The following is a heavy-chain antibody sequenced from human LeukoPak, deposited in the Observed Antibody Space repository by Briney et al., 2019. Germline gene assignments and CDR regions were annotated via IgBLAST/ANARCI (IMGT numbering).Heavy chain of an antibody. D-gene: IGHD1-26*01. CDR3: ARRSDSGSDDGEDYFDY. Sequence: SETLSLTYTVFGGSIYSTTFYWGWIRQPPGKGLEWIGSMYYDGSTYHNPSRKSRVTISVDTSNNQFSLKLTSVTAADTAVYFCARRSDSGSDDGEDYFDYWGQGTLVTVSS. V-gene: IGHV4-39*01. CDR1: GGSIYSTTFY. J-gene: IGHJ4*02. CDR2: MYYDGST.